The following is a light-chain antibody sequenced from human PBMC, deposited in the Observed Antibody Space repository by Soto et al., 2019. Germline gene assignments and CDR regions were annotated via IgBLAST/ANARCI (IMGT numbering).Light chain of an antibody. J-gene: IGKJ3*01. Sequence: EIVLTQSPATLSLSPGERATLSCRASQSVSSYLAWYQQKPGQAPRLLIYDASNRATGIPARFSGSGSGTDFTLPISSLEPEDFAVYYCQQRSNFTFGPGTKVDIK. CDR2: DAS. V-gene: IGKV3-11*01. CDR3: QQRSNFT. CDR1: QSVSSY.